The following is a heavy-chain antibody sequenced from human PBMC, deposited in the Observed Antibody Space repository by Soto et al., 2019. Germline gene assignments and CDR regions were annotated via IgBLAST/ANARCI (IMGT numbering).Heavy chain of an antibody. CDR2: IYQSGVT. V-gene: IGHV4-30-2*01. D-gene: IGHD6-19*01. J-gene: IGHJ5*02. CDR3: AGMPYTSGLRFDP. CDR1: GDSYSISTYS. Sequence: SETLSLTCNMSGDSYSISTYSWSWIRQPPGKALQWIGFIYQSGVTPYNPSLASRVSISLDRSNNQCSLKIKSVTAADTAVYFCAGMPYTSGLRFDPWGPGTLVTVSS.